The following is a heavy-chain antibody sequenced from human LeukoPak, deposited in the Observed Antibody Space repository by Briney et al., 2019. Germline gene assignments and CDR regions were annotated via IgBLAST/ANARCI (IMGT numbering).Heavy chain of an antibody. D-gene: IGHD4-17*01. Sequence: PGGSLRLSCAASGFTFSSYSMNWVRQAPGKGLEWVSSIGSSSSYIYYADSVKGRFTISRDNAKNSLYLQMNSLRAEDTAVYYCARDRGTGYGDYGTFDYWGQGTLVTVSS. CDR2: IGSSSSYI. CDR1: GFTFSSYS. V-gene: IGHV3-21*01. J-gene: IGHJ4*02. CDR3: ARDRGTGYGDYGTFDY.